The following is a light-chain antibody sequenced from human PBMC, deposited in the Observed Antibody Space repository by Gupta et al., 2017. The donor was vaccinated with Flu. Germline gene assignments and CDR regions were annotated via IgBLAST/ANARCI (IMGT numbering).Light chain of an antibody. CDR1: NIGSKN. Sequence: SEPTQPLPVSVARGLTARIPCGGNNIGSKNVHWYQQKPGQAPMVVIYTDTNRPSGIPERFSGSNSGNTATLTISRAQAGDEADYYCQVWDSSAGRVFGGGTKLTVL. J-gene: IGLJ3*02. V-gene: IGLV3-9*01. CDR3: QVWDSSAGRV. CDR2: TDT.